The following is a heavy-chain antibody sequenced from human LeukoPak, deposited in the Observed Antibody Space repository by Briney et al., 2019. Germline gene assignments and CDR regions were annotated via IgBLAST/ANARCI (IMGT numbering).Heavy chain of an antibody. CDR1: GFTFSSYS. V-gene: IGHV3-21*01. Sequence: PGGSLRLSCAASGFTFSSYSISWVRQAPGKGLEWVSSISSSSSYIYYADSVKGRFTISRDNAKNSLYLQMNSLRAEDTAVYYCARDGHSSGHAFDIWGQGTMVTVSS. CDR3: ARDGHSSGHAFDI. D-gene: IGHD3-22*01. CDR2: ISSSSSYI. J-gene: IGHJ3*02.